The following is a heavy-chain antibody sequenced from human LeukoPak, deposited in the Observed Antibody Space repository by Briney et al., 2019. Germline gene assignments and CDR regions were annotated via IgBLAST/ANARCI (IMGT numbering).Heavy chain of an antibody. V-gene: IGHV1-69*06. CDR3: ASGVLWFGSLLLKGMDV. Sequence: GASVKVSCKASGGTFSSYAISWVRQAPGQGLEWMGGIIPIFGTANYAQKFQGRVTITADKSTSTAYMELSSLRSEDTAVYYCASGVLWFGSLLLKGMDVWGKGTTVTVSS. D-gene: IGHD3-10*01. CDR2: IIPIFGTA. CDR1: GGTFSSYA. J-gene: IGHJ6*03.